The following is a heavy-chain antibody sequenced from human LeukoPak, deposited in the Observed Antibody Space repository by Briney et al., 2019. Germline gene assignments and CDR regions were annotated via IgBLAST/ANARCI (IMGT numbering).Heavy chain of an antibody. CDR1: GFTFSSYA. J-gene: IGHJ3*02. V-gene: IGHV3-30*04. Sequence: GRSLRLSCAASGFTFSSYAMHWVRQAPRKGLEWVAVISYDGSNKYYADSVKGRFTISRDNSKNTLYLQVNSLRAEDTAVYYCARGLPAAMGGDAFDIWGQGTMVTVSS. D-gene: IGHD2-2*01. CDR2: ISYDGSNK. CDR3: ARGLPAAMGGDAFDI.